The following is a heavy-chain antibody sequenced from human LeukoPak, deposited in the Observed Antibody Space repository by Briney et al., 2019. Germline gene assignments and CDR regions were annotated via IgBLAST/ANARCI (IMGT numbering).Heavy chain of an antibody. CDR2: IKQDGSEK. CDR1: GFTFSSYW. CDR3: AREYNWNQGAFDI. V-gene: IGHV3-7*01. D-gene: IGHD1-20*01. Sequence: PGGSLRLSCAASGFTFSSYWMSWVRQAPGKGLEWVANIKQDGSEKYYVDSVKGRFTISRDDAKNSLYLQMNSLRAEDTAVYYCAREYNWNQGAFDIWGQGTMVTVSS. J-gene: IGHJ3*02.